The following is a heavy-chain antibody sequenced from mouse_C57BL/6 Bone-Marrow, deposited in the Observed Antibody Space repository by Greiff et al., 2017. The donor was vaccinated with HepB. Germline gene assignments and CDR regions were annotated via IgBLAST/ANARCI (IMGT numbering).Heavy chain of an antibody. D-gene: IGHD2-3*01. J-gene: IGHJ4*01. CDR3: ARRGDGYYFYAMDY. CDR2: INPNNGGT. Sequence: EVKLQQSGPELVKPGASVKIPCKASGYTFTDYNMDWVKQSHGKSLEWIGDINPNNGGTIYNQKFKGKATLTVDKSSSTAYMELRSLTSEDTAVYYCARRGDGYYFYAMDYWGQGTSVTVSS. CDR1: GYTFTDYN. V-gene: IGHV1-18*01.